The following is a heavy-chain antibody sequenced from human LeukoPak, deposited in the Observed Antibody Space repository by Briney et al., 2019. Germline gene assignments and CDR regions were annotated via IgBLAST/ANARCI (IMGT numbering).Heavy chain of an antibody. J-gene: IGHJ4*02. CDR2: INHSGST. D-gene: IGHD4-17*01. V-gene: IGHV4-34*01. Sequence: SETLSLTCAVYGGSFSGYYWSWIRQPPGKGLEWIGEINHSGSTNYNPSLKSRVTISVDTSKNQFSLKLSSVTAADTAVYYCARSGPSHLTTVPYYFDYWGQGTLVTVSS. CDR1: GGSFSGYY. CDR3: ARSGPSHLTTVPYYFDY.